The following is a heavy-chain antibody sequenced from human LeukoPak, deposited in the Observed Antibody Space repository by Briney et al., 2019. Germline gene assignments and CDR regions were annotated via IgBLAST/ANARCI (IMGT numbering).Heavy chain of an antibody. Sequence: TSETLSLTCTVSGVSISSYYWSWIRQPPGKELEWIGYIHYSGSTNYNPSLKSRVTMSVDTSKNQFSLKLTSVTAADTAVYYCARGGSSSSWPFYYWGQGTLVTVSS. CDR2: IHYSGST. D-gene: IGHD6-13*01. CDR3: ARGGSSSSWPFYY. V-gene: IGHV4-59*01. CDR1: GVSISSYY. J-gene: IGHJ4*02.